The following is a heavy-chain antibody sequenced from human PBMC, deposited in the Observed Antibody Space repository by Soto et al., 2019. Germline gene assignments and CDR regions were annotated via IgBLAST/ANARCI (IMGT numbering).Heavy chain of an antibody. V-gene: IGHV3-23*01. CDR3: AKALGLYCGGDCFDAFDV. D-gene: IGHD2-21*02. CDR2: VDGSGFTT. Sequence: EVQLLESGGGLVQPGGSLRLSCAASGLTFNSYAMTWVRQAPGRGLEWVSGVDGSGFTTYHADSVKGRFTISRDNSKNTLSLQMNSLRADDTAVYYCAKALGLYCGGDCFDAFDVWGQGARVSVSS. J-gene: IGHJ3*01. CDR1: GLTFNSYA.